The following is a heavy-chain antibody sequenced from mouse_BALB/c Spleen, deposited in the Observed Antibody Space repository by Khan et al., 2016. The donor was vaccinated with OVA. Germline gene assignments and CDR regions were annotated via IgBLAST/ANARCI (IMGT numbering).Heavy chain of an antibody. J-gene: IGHJ4*01. CDR3: SRPPYFSYTLDH. CDR2: INTYTGEP. V-gene: IGHV9-3-1*01. CDR1: GYTFTNYG. Sequence: QIQLVQSGPELKKPGETVKISCKASGYTFTNYGMNWVKQSPGKALKWMGWINTYTGEPTYADDFKGRFALSLETSASTAYLQINNLKNEDTATXVCSRPPYFSYTLDHWGQGTSVTVSA.